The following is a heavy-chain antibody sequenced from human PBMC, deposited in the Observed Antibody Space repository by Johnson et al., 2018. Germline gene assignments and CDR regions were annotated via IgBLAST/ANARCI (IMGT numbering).Heavy chain of an antibody. CDR1: GFTFSSYG. CDR2: ISYDGSNK. CDR3: AKDADYYDSSGYYYEYFPH. J-gene: IGHJ1*01. V-gene: IGHV3-30*18. D-gene: IGHD3-22*01. Sequence: QLVQSGGGVVQPGRSLRLSCAASGFTFSSYGMHWVRQAPGKGLEWVAVISYDGSNKYYADSVKGRFTISRDNSKNTLYLQMNSLRAEDTAVYYCAKDADYYDSSGYYYEYFPHWGQGTLVTVSS.